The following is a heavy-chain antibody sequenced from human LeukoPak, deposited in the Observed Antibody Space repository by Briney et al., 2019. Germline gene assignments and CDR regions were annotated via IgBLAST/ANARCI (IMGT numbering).Heavy chain of an antibody. CDR1: GYTCSSYG. D-gene: IGHD2-15*01. J-gene: IGHJ3*02. CDR3: ARDPISCSGGSCYSGAFDM. V-gene: IGHV1-18*01. Sequence: ASVKVSCKASGYTCSSYGISWVRQAPGQGLEWMGWISAYNGNTNYAQKLQARVTMTTDTSTSTAYMELRSLRSDNTAAYYCARDPISCSGGSCYSGAFDMWGQGTMVTVSS. CDR2: ISAYNGNT.